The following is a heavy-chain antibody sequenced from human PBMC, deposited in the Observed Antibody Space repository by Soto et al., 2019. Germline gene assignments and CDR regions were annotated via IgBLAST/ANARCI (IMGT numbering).Heavy chain of an antibody. V-gene: IGHV4-59*04. CDR1: GGFPSSSY. CDR3: ARHSDSGQNKNYFDY. Sequence: SEPLSLYCTVSGGFPSSSYWIWSLPPPWKGLEWIGNIHYSRGTYYNPSLKSRVTMSVDTSKNQFSLKLSSVTAADTAVYFCARHSDSGQNKNYFDYWSQGTLVTVSS. D-gene: IGHD3-10*01. CDR2: IHYSRGT. J-gene: IGHJ4*02.